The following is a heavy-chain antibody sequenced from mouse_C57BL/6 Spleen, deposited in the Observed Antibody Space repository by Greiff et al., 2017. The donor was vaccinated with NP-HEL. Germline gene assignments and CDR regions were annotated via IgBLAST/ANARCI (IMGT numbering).Heavy chain of an antibody. V-gene: IGHV5-6*01. CDR3: AVYSTSFAY. Sequence: EVQLVESGGDLVKPGGSLKLSCAASGFTFSSYGMSWVRQTPDKRLEWVATISSGGSYTYYPDSVKGRFTISRDNAKNTLYLQMSSLKSEDTAMYYCAVYSTSFAYWAQGTLVTVSA. CDR2: ISSGGSYT. D-gene: IGHD2-5*01. CDR1: GFTFSSYG. J-gene: IGHJ3*01.